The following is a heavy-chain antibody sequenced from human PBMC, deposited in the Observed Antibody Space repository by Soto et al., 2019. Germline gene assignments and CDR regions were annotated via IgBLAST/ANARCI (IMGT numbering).Heavy chain of an antibody. CDR1: GFTFSSYA. J-gene: IGHJ4*02. V-gene: IGHV3-30-3*01. CDR2: ISYDGSNK. D-gene: IGHD2-15*01. CDR3: ARERPPRPLIGWFDY. Sequence: PGGSLRLSCAASGFTFSSYAMHWVRQAPGKGLEWVAVISYDGSNKYYADSVKGRFTISRDNSKNTLYLQMNSLRAEDTAVYYCARERPPRPLIGWFDYWGQGTLVTGSS.